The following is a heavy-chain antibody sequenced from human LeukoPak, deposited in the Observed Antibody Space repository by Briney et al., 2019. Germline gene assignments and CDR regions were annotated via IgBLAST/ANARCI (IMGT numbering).Heavy chain of an antibody. J-gene: IGHJ5*01. D-gene: IGHD3-22*01. CDR2: ISYDGSNK. CDR1: GFTFSSYG. Sequence: GGSLRLSCAASGFTFSSYGMHWVRQAPGKGLEWVAVISYDGSNKYYADSVKGRFTISRDNSKDTLYLQMNSLKIEDTATYYCARVRRYSQYESSGYYADSWGQGTLVTVSS. CDR3: ARVRRYSQYESSGYYADS. V-gene: IGHV3-30*03.